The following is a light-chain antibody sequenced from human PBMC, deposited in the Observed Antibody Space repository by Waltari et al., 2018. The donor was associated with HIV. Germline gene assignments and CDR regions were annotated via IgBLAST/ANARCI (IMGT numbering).Light chain of an antibody. CDR2: DAS. CDR1: QSVSNK. Sequence: DIQMTQSPSSLSASVGDSVSITCRASQSVSNKVIWYQQKPGKAPKVLIYDASSLQSGVPSRFSGSGSGTDFTLTINSLQPDDFATYFCQQTYSSPQTFGHGTKVDIK. V-gene: IGKV1-39*01. CDR3: QQTYSSPQT. J-gene: IGKJ3*01.